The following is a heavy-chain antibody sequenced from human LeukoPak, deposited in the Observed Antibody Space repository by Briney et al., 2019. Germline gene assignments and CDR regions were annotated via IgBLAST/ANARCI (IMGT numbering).Heavy chain of an antibody. J-gene: IGHJ4*02. CDR2: IKQDGSEK. V-gene: IGHV3-7*01. D-gene: IGHD6-13*01. CDR1: GFTFSSYW. CDR3: ARDLGRWYSSSWSYFDY. Sequence: PGGSLRLSCAASGFTFSSYWMSWVRQAPGKGLEWVANIKQDGSEKYYVDSVKGRFTISRDNAKNTLYLQMNSLRAEDTAVYYCARDLGRWYSSSWSYFDYWGQGTLVTVSS.